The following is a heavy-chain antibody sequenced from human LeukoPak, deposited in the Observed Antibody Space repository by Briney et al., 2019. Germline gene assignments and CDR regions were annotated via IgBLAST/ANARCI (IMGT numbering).Heavy chain of an antibody. CDR2: INHSGST. D-gene: IGHD3-22*01. J-gene: IGHJ6*02. Sequence: SETLSLTCAVYGGSFSGYYWSWIRQPPGKGLEWFGEINHSGSTNYSPSLKSRVTISVDTSKNQFSLKLSSVTAADTAVYYCARGTSRNYYDSSGYPIYYYYGMDVWGQGTTVTVSS. V-gene: IGHV4-34*01. CDR1: GGSFSGYY. CDR3: ARGTSRNYYDSSGYPIYYYYGMDV.